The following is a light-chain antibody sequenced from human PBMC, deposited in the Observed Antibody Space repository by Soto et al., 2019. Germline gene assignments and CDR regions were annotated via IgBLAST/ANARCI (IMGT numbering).Light chain of an antibody. Sequence: EVVLTQSPGTLSLSPGQRATLSCRASQSVSSTCLAWYQQKPGQAPRLLIYGASSRATGIPDRFSGSGSGTDFTLTISRLEPEDFVVYYCQQCSRSPLTFGQGTKVEIK. CDR1: QSVSSTC. CDR3: QQCSRSPLT. J-gene: IGKJ1*01. V-gene: IGKV3-20*01. CDR2: GAS.